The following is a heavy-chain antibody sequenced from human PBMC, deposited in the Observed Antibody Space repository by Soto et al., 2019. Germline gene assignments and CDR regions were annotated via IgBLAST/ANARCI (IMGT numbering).Heavy chain of an antibody. Sequence: GGSLRLSCAASGFTVSSNYMSWVRQAPGKGLEWVSVIYSGGSTYYADSVKGRFTISRYNSKHTQYLQMNSLRAEDSAVYYCASDGPVTAFDYWGQGTLVTVSS. CDR3: ASDGPVTAFDY. CDR2: IYSGGST. V-gene: IGHV3-53*01. CDR1: GFTVSSNY. J-gene: IGHJ4*02. D-gene: IGHD4-17*01.